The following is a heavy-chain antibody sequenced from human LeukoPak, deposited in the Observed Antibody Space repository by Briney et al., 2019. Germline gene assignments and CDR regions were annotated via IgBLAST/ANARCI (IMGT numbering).Heavy chain of an antibody. CDR2: INWNGGRT. Sequence: PGGSLRLSCAASGSKVDDYGMSWVRQAPGKGLEWVSGINWNGGRTGYADSVKGRFTISRDNAKNSLYLQMNSLRAEDTALYYCARDYDYGDYPGYWGQGTLVTVSS. CDR3: ARDYDYGDYPGY. D-gene: IGHD4-17*01. J-gene: IGHJ4*02. V-gene: IGHV3-20*04. CDR1: GSKVDDYG.